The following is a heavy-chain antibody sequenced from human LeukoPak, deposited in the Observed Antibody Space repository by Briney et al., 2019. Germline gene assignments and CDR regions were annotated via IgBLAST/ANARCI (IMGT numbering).Heavy chain of an antibody. CDR2: IYPGDSDT. CDR3: ARQGYYGSGSRAFDY. D-gene: IGHD3-10*01. J-gene: IGHJ4*02. CDR1: GYSFTSYW. V-gene: IGHV5-51*01. Sequence: PGESLKISCKGSGYSFTSYWIGWVRRMPGKGLEWMGIIYPGDSDTRYSPSFQGQVTISADKSISTAYLQRSSLKASDTAMYYCARQGYYGSGSRAFDYWGQGTLVTVSS.